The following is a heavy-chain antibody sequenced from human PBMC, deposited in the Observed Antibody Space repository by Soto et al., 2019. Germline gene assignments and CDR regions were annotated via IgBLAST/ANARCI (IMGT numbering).Heavy chain of an antibody. V-gene: IGHV4-59*01. Sequence: SETLSLTCTVSGGSISSYYWSWIRQPPGKGLEWIGYIYYSGSTNYNPSLKSRVTISVDTSKNQFSLKLSSVTAADTAVYYCARDRRSSYDFWSGYYYAFDIWGQGTMVTVSS. D-gene: IGHD3-3*01. J-gene: IGHJ3*02. CDR2: IYYSGST. CDR3: ARDRRSSYDFWSGYYYAFDI. CDR1: GGSISSYY.